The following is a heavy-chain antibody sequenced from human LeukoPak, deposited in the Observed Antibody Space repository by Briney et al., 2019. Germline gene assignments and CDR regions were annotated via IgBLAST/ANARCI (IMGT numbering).Heavy chain of an antibody. D-gene: IGHD6-13*01. CDR1: GFTFSSYS. Sequence: GGSLRLSCAASGFTFSSYSMNWVRQAPGKGLEWVSSISSSSSYIYYADSVKGRFTISRDNAKNSLYLQMKSLRAEDTAVYYCAREYSSSWNYYGMDVWGQGTTVTVSS. V-gene: IGHV3-21*01. CDR3: AREYSSSWNYYGMDV. CDR2: ISSSSSYI. J-gene: IGHJ6*02.